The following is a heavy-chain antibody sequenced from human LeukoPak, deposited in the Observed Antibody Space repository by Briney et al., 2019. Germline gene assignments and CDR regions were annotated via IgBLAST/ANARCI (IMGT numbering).Heavy chain of an antibody. Sequence: SGGSLRLSCAASGFTLSRYWMHWVRQAPGKWLVWVSYINSDGSSTSHADSVKGRFTISRDNAKNTLYLQMNSLRAEDTAVYYCARRGDGDLDYWGQGTLVTVSS. CDR2: INSDGSST. J-gene: IGHJ4*02. CDR3: ARRGDGDLDY. D-gene: IGHD4-17*01. CDR1: GFTLSRYW. V-gene: IGHV3-74*01.